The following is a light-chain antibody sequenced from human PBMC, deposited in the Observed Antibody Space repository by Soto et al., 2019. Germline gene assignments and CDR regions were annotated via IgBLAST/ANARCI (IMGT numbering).Light chain of an antibody. V-gene: IGKV3-20*01. CDR3: QEHRTSPPSWT. CDR2: GTS. J-gene: IGKJ1*01. CDR1: QSVSSNY. Sequence: EIVLTQSPGTLSFSPGERATLSCRASQSVSSNYLAWYQQKPGQPPRLLIYGTSSRATGIPDRFSGSGSGTDFTLTISRLEPEDFPVYYCQEHRTSPPSWTFGQGTKVEI.